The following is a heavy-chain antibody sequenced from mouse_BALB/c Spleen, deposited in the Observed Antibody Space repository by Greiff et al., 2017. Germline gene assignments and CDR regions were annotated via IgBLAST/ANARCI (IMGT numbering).Heavy chain of an antibody. J-gene: IGHJ1*01. CDR3: AKGSGPVGYFDV. D-gene: IGHD6-1*01. CDR2: IWAGGST. CDR1: EFSLTSYG. Sequence: VKLMESGPGLVAPSQSLSITCTVSEFSLTSYGVHWVRQPPGKGLEWLGVIWAGGSTNYNSALMSRLSISKDNSKSQVFLKMNSLQTDDTAMYYCAKGSGPVGYFDVWGAGTTVTVSS. V-gene: IGHV2-9*02.